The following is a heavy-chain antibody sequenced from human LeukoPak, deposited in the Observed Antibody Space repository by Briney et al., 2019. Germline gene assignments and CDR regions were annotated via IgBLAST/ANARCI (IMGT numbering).Heavy chain of an antibody. J-gene: IGHJ6*02. CDR1: GFTVSSNY. V-gene: IGHV3-53*01. D-gene: IGHD2-2*02. Sequence: GGSLRLSCVVSGFTVSSNYMSWVRQAPGKGLEWVSVLYSGGNTYHADSVKGRFTISRDNSKNTLYLQMNSLRAEDTAVYYCARDRPVVPAAIGYYYYYGMDVWGQGTTVTVSS. CDR2: LYSGGNT. CDR3: ARDRPVVPAAIGYYYYYGMDV.